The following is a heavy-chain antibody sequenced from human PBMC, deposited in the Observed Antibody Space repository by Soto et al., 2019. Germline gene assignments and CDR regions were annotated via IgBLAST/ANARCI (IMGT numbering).Heavy chain of an antibody. CDR2: ISWNTESM. CDR3: TKVKFYGDYLSAFDI. CDR1: GFTFDDYG. Sequence: EVRLVESGGGFVQPGRSLRLSCAASGFTFDDYGMHWVRQPPGKGLEWVSGISWNTESMDYADSMKGRFTISRDNAKNSLYLQMNSLRAEDTALYYCTKVKFYGDYLSAFDIWGQGTMVTVSS. D-gene: IGHD4-17*01. J-gene: IGHJ3*02. V-gene: IGHV3-9*01.